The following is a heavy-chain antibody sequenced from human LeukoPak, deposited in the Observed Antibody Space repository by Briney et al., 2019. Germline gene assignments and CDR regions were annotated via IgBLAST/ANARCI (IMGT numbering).Heavy chain of an antibody. CDR3: ARVNPLLAPGAFDI. Sequence: GSLRLSCAASGFIFNNYWMTWVRQAPGKGLAGGANIKQDGSEKYYVDSVKGRFTISRDNVKNLLSLQMSSLRGEDTAVYFCARVNPLLAPGAFDIWGQGTMVAVSS. CDR2: IKQDGSEK. V-gene: IGHV3-7*01. D-gene: IGHD2-15*01. CDR1: GFIFNNYW. J-gene: IGHJ3*02.